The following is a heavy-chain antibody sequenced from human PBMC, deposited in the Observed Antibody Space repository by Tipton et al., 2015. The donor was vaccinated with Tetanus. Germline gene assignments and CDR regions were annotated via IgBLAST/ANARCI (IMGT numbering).Heavy chain of an antibody. CDR1: GDSISSGPDF. V-gene: IGHV4-39*07. Sequence: TLSLTCNVSGDSISSGPDFWGWIRQPPGKKPEWIGSILHTGSTSYNPSLKSRVTISVDTSKNQFSLKLSSVTAADTAVYYCARANGPGSYLDYWGQGTLVTVSS. CDR3: ARANGPGSYLDY. J-gene: IGHJ4*02. D-gene: IGHD2-8*01. CDR2: ILHTGST.